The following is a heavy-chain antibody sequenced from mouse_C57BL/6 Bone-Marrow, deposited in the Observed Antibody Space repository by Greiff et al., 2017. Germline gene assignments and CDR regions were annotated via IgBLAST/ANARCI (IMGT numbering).Heavy chain of an antibody. D-gene: IGHD4-1*01. CDR1: GFTFSDYG. V-gene: IGHV5-15*01. J-gene: IGHJ1*03. CDR3: ARRDWYWYFDV. Sequence: EVPLVESGGGLVQPGGSLKLSCAASGFTFSDYGMAWVRQAPRKGPEWVAFISNLAYRIYYADTVTGRFPISRENAKNTLYLEMSSLRSEDTAMYYGARRDWYWYFDVWGTGTTVTVSS. CDR2: ISNLAYRI.